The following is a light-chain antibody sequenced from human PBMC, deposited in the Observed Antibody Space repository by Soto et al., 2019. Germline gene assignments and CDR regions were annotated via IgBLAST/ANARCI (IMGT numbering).Light chain of an antibody. Sequence: EVVLTQSPATLSVSPGEGASLSCRASQNVGTSLAWYQQKSGQAPRLLIYGASTRAAGVPARFSGSASGTEYTLPITSLQSEDFALYYCQQYTNWPPFTFGQGTRLEIK. CDR3: QQYTNWPPFT. J-gene: IGKJ2*01. V-gene: IGKV3-15*01. CDR2: GAS. CDR1: QNVGTS.